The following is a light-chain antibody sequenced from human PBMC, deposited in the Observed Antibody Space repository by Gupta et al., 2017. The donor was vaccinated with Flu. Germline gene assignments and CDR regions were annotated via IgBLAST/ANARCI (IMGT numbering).Light chain of an antibody. Sequence: LSSLSASVGDRVTITCQASQDITNYLNWYQQKPGKAPKLLIYDASNLETGVPSRFSGSGSGTDFSFTISSLQPEDTATYYCQQDDNLPLTFGGGTKVEIK. J-gene: IGKJ4*01. CDR1: QDITNY. CDR3: QQDDNLPLT. V-gene: IGKV1-33*01. CDR2: DAS.